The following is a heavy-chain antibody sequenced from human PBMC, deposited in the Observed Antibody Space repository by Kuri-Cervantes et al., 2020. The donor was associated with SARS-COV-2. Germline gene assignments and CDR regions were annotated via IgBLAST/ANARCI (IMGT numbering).Heavy chain of an antibody. CDR3: ARDPTVTTSTYYYYYYMDV. CDR1: GYTFTSYY. CDR2: INPSGGST. J-gene: IGHJ6*03. V-gene: IGHV1-46*03. D-gene: IGHD4-11*01. Sequence: ASVKVSCKASGYTFTSYYMHWVRQAPGQGLEWMGIINPSGGSTSYAQKFQGRVTMTRDTSTSTVYVELSSLRSEDTAVYYCARDPTVTTSTYYYYYYMDVWGKGTTVTVSS.